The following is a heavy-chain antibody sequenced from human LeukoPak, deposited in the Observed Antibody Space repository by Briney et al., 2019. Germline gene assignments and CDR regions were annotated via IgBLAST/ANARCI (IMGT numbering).Heavy chain of an antibody. V-gene: IGHV4-34*01. J-gene: IGHJ4*02. Sequence: SETLSLTCAVYGGSFSGYYWSWIRQPPGKGLEWIGEINHSGSTNYNPSLESRVTISVATSKNQFSLKLSSVTAADTAVYYCARCEKYSGYDLWALYFDYWGQGTLVTVSS. CDR2: INHSGST. CDR1: GGSFSGYY. D-gene: IGHD5-12*01. CDR3: ARCEKYSGYDLWALYFDY.